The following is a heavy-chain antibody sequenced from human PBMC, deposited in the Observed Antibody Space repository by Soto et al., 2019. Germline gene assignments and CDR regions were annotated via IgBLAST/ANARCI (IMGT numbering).Heavy chain of an antibody. CDR2: IKSKTDGGTT. J-gene: IGHJ4*02. CDR3: TTEVRWAVNATPQGC. D-gene: IGHD2-15*01. CDR1: GFTFSNAW. Sequence: EVQLVESGGGLVQPGGSLRLSCAASGFTFSNAWMSWVRQAPGKGLEWLGRIKSKTDGGTTDYAAPVKGRFTISRDDSKNTLYLQMNSLETEDTALYYCTTEVRWAVNATPQGCWGQGTLVTVSS. V-gene: IGHV3-15*01.